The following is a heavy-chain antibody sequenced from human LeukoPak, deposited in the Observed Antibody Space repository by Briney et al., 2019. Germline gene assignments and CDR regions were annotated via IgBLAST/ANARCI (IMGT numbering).Heavy chain of an antibody. V-gene: IGHV3-23*01. J-gene: IGHJ4*02. D-gene: IGHD3-22*01. CDR3: AKGHDSTGDYYYFDY. CDR1: GFTFSSYA. Sequence: GGPLRLSCAASGFTFSSYAMSWVRQAPGKGLEWVSGISGSGGSTYYADSVKGRFTISRDNSKNTLYLQMNTLRAEDTAVYYCAKGHDSTGDYYYFDYWGQGTLVTVSS. CDR2: ISGSGGST.